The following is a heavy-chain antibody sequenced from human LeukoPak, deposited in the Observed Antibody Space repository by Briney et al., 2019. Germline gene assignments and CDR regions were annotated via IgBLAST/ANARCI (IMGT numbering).Heavy chain of an antibody. CDR1: GGSISSSSYY. Sequence: SETLSLTCTVSGGSISSSSYYWGWIRQPPGKGLEWIGSIYYSGSTYYNPSLKSRVTISVDTSKNQFSLKLGSVTAADTAVYYCARQKTYYDFWSGQPDWFDPWGQGTLVTVSS. CDR3: ARQKTYYDFWSGQPDWFDP. V-gene: IGHV4-39*01. J-gene: IGHJ5*02. D-gene: IGHD3-3*01. CDR2: IYYSGST.